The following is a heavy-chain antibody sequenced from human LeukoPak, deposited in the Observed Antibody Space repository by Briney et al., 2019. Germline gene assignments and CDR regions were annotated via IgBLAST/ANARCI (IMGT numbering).Heavy chain of an antibody. Sequence: GGSLRLSCAASGFTFSSYGMHWVRQAPGKGLEWVAVISYDGSNKYYADSVKGRFTISRDNAKNSLYLQMNSLRAEDTALYYCAKDNQGGSYYFDAFDIWGQGTMVTVSS. J-gene: IGHJ3*02. V-gene: IGHV3-30*18. CDR2: ISYDGSNK. D-gene: IGHD1-26*01. CDR3: AKDNQGGSYYFDAFDI. CDR1: GFTFSSYG.